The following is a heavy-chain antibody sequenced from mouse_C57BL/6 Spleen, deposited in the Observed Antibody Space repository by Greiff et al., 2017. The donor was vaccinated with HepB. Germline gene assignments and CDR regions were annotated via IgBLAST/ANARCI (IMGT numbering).Heavy chain of an antibody. CDR1: GFNIKDDY. CDR3: TTGSSGYVWFAY. J-gene: IGHJ3*01. D-gene: IGHD3-2*02. Sequence: EVKLMESGAELVRPGASVKLSCTASGFNIKDDYMHWVKQRPEQGLEWIGWIDPENGDTEYASKFQGKATITADTSSNTAYLQLSSLTSEDTAVYYCTTGSSGYVWFAYWGQGTLVTVSA. CDR2: IDPENGDT. V-gene: IGHV14-4*01.